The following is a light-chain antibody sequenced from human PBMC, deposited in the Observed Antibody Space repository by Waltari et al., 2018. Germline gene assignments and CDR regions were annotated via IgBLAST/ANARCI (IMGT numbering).Light chain of an antibody. V-gene: IGKV4-1*01. J-gene: IGKJ3*01. CDR1: QSVLYSSNNKNY. Sequence: DIVMTQSPDSLAVSLGERATIYCKSSQSVLYSSNNKNYLAWYQQKPGQPPKLLIYWASTRESGVPDRFSGSGSGTDFTLTISSLLAEDVALYYCQQYYTTPPTFGPGTKVDIK. CDR2: WAS. CDR3: QQYYTTPPT.